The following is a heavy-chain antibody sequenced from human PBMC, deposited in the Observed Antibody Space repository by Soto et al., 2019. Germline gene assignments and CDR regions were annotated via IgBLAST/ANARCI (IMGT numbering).Heavy chain of an antibody. V-gene: IGHV4-30-4*01. J-gene: IGHJ4*02. D-gene: IGHD1-7*01. Sequence: PSETLSLTCTVSGGSISSGDYYWSWIRQPPGKGLEWIGYIYYSGGTYYNPSLKSRVTISVDTSKNQFSLKLSSVTAADTAMYYCARDGVSSTEYTWNYGTYFDYWGQGALVTVSS. CDR1: GGSISSGDYY. CDR2: IYYSGGT. CDR3: ARDGVSSTEYTWNYGTYFDY.